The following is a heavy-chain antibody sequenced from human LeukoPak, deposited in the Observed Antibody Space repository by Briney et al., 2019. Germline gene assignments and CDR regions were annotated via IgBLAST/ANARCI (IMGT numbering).Heavy chain of an antibody. CDR3: AVAAAGTLFDP. CDR1: GGSISSYY. Sequence: LETLPLTCTVSGGSISSYYWSWIRQPPGKGLEWIGYIYYSGSTNYNPSLKSRVTISVDTSKNQFSLKLSSVTAADTAVYYCAVAAAGTLFDPWGQGTLVTVSS. CDR2: IYYSGST. V-gene: IGHV4-59*01. D-gene: IGHD6-13*01. J-gene: IGHJ5*02.